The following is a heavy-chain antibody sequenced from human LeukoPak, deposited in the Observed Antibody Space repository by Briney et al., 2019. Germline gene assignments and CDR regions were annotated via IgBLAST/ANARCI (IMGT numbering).Heavy chain of an antibody. V-gene: IGHV4-59*08. CDR2: VYFTGNT. Sequence: PSETLSLTCSVSGTSISGDYWSWIRQPPGKGLEWIGYVYFTGNTNYNPSLKSRVTISMDTSKNQISLTVTSVTAADTAVYYCARHPLSSPFDFWGQGTLVAVSS. CDR3: ARHPLSSPFDF. J-gene: IGHJ5*01. CDR1: GTSISGDY.